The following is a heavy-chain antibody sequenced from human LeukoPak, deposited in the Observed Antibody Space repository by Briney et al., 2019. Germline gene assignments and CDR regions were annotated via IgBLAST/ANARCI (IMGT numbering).Heavy chain of an antibody. CDR2: ISGSGGST. CDR3: ARGDYSGSWGVRMDV. J-gene: IGHJ6*02. V-gene: IGHV3-23*01. D-gene: IGHD1-26*01. Sequence: LPGGSLRLSCAASGFTFSSYAMSWVRQAPGKGLEWVSAISGSGGSTYYADSVKGRFTISRDNSKNTLYLQMNSLRAEDTAVYYCARGDYSGSWGVRMDVWGQGTTVTVSS. CDR1: GFTFSSYA.